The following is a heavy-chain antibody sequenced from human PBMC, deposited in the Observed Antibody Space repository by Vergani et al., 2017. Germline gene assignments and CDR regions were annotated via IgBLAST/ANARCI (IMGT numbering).Heavy chain of an antibody. J-gene: IGHJ4*02. Sequence: QVQLVESGGGVVQPGRSLRLSCAASGFTFSSYGMHWVRQAPGKGLEWVAVIWYDGSNKYYADSVKGRFTISRDNSKNTLYLQMNSLRAEDTAVYYCARDRRFPKYYFDYWGQGTLVTVSS. CDR2: IWYDGSNK. CDR3: ARDRRFPKYYFDY. V-gene: IGHV3-33*01. CDR1: GFTFSSYG.